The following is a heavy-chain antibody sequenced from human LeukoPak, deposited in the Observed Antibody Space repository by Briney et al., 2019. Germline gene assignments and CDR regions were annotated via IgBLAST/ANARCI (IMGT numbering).Heavy chain of an antibody. CDR1: GGTFSSYA. V-gene: IGHV1-69*04. Sequence: ASVKVSCKASGGTFSSYAISWVRQAPGQGLEWMGRIIPILGIANYAQKFQGRVTTTADKSTSTAYMELRSLRSDDTAVYYCARREPTGYMDVWGKGTTVTVSS. CDR2: IIPILGIA. CDR3: ARREPTGYMDV. D-gene: IGHD4-17*01. J-gene: IGHJ6*03.